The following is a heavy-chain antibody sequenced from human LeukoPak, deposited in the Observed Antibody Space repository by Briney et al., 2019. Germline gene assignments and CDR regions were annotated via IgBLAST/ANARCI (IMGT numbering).Heavy chain of an antibody. V-gene: IGHV1-69*05. D-gene: IGHD4-11*01. CDR1: GGTFSNYA. J-gene: IGHJ6*03. CDR3: ASVTVSTRAPYRHMDV. Sequence: SVKVSCKPSGGTFSNYAFNWVRQAPGQALEWMGRIIPIFDTTHYAQNLQGRVTITTDESTTTAYIEVSSLRTEDTAVYYCASVTVSTRAPYRHMDVWGKGTPVTVSS. CDR2: IIPIFDTT.